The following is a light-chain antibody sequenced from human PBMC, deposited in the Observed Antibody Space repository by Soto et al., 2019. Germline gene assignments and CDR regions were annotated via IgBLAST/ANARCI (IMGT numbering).Light chain of an antibody. J-gene: IGKJ1*01. CDR2: KAS. CDR3: QQYNSYPWT. Sequence: DIQMTQSPSTLSASVGDRVTITFRASQYISTWLAWYQQKPGRAPNLLIYKASSLESGVPSRFSGSGSETEFTLTISSLQPDDFTTYYCQQYNSYPWTFGQGTKVDIK. CDR1: QYISTW. V-gene: IGKV1-5*03.